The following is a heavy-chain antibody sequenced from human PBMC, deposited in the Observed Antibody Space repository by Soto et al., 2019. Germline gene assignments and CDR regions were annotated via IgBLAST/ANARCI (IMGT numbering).Heavy chain of an antibody. D-gene: IGHD3-3*01. CDR3: AREVRVRGFAFDI. Sequence: GRSLRLSCAVSRFTVKSKYVDWVRQAPGKGLEWVSFIYSGGNTYYADSVKGRFTISRDNSKNMLYLQMNSLRVEDTAVYYCAREVRVRGFAFDIWGQGSMVTVSS. J-gene: IGHJ3*02. V-gene: IGHV3-66*01. CDR1: RFTVKSKY. CDR2: IYSGGNT.